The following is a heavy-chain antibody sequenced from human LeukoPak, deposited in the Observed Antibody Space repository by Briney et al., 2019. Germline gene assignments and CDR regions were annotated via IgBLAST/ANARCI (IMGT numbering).Heavy chain of an antibody. J-gene: IGHJ4*02. D-gene: IGHD3-9*01. CDR2: IIGSGGST. CDR3: AKGGLRYFDWLLFDDY. Sequence: EPGGCLRLSCAASGFTFSSYAMSWVRQAPGKGLEWVSAIIGSGGSTYYADSVKGRFTIPRDNSKNTLYLQMNSLRAEDTAVYYCAKGGLRYFDWLLFDDYWGQGTLVTVSS. V-gene: IGHV3-23*01. CDR1: GFTFSSYA.